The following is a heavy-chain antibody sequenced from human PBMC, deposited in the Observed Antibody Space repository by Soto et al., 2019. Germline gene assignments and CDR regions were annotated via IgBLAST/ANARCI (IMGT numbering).Heavy chain of an antibody. V-gene: IGHV2-70*01. J-gene: IGHJ4*02. CDR1: GFSLSTSGMC. D-gene: IGHD3-16*01. CDR2: IDWDDDK. CDR3: ARIWGFGQPYYFDY. Sequence: ASGPTLVNPTQTLTLTCTFSGFSLSTSGMCVSWIRQPPGKALEWLALIDWDDDKYYSTSLKTRLTISKDTSKNQVVLTMTNMDPVDTATYYCARIWGFGQPYYFDYWGQGTLVTVSS.